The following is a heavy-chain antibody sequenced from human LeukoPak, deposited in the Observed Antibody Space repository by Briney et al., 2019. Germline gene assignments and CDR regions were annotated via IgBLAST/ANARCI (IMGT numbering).Heavy chain of an antibody. Sequence: PSQTLSLTCAVSGGSISSGGYSWSWIRQPPGKGLEWIGYIYHSGSTYYNPSLKSRVTISVDRSKNQFSLKLSSVTAADTAVYYCARAGGYYYGMDVWGKGTTVTVSS. CDR1: GGSISSGGYS. V-gene: IGHV4-30-2*01. CDR3: ARAGGYYYGMDV. CDR2: IYHSGST. D-gene: IGHD1-14*01. J-gene: IGHJ6*04.